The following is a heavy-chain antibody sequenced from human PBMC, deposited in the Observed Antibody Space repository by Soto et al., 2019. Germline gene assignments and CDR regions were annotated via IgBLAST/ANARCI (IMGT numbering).Heavy chain of an antibody. CDR2: VNPSGGST. J-gene: IGHJ1*01. CDR1: GYIFTAYS. CDR3: AREENCSDGICYSEYFQR. Sequence: QVQLVQSGAEVKKPGASVKVSCKASGYIFTAYSMHWVRQAPGIGLEGMGVVNPSGGSTNYAQKFQGRITMTRDTSTSTVYMDLSSLTSEDTAVYYCAREENCSDGICYSEYFQRWGQGTLVTVSS. D-gene: IGHD2-15*01. V-gene: IGHV1-46*01.